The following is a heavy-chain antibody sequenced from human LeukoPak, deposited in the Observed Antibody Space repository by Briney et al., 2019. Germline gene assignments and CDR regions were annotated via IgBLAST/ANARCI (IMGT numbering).Heavy chain of an antibody. J-gene: IGHJ6*03. CDR1: GDSIRSYY. Sequence: TSETLSLTCTVSGDSIRSYYWRWIRQPPGKGLEWVGHIYYSGRTKYNPSLKSRVTISVDTSKNQFSLKLSSVTAADTAVHYCAXVXSSTSLLASTYYYSYYMDLWGKGTTVTISS. CDR2: IYYSGRT. CDR3: AXVXSSTSLLASTYYYSYYMDL. D-gene: IGHD1-26*01. V-gene: IGHV4-59*01.